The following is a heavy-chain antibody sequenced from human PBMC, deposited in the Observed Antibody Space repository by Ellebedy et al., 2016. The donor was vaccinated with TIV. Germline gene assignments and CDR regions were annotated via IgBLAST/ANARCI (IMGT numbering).Heavy chain of an antibody. CDR3: ARVWTAMVTYDSYGMDV. J-gene: IGHJ6*02. V-gene: IGHV3-21*01. CDR1: GGSVSSGSYY. CDR2: ISSSSSYI. D-gene: IGHD5-18*01. Sequence: PSETLSLTCTVSGGSVSSGSYYWIWIRQPPGKGLEWVSSISSSSSYIYYTDSVKGRFTISRDNAKNSLYLQMNSLRAEDTAVYYCARVWTAMVTYDSYGMDVWGQGATVTVSS.